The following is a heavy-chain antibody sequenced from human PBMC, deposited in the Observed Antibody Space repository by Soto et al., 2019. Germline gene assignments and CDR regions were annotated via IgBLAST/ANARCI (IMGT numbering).Heavy chain of an antibody. D-gene: IGHD3-22*01. CDR2: ISPNSDKT. Sequence: ASVKVSCKASGYTFSNFGISWVRQAPGQGLEWMGWISPNSDKTKFAQRFQGRVTMTTDTSTSTSYMELRSLRSDDTAVYYCARVVPVVYYDSTGYYVFDHWG. CDR3: ARVVPVVYYDSTGYYVFDH. J-gene: IGHJ5*02. V-gene: IGHV1-18*01. CDR1: GYTFSNFG.